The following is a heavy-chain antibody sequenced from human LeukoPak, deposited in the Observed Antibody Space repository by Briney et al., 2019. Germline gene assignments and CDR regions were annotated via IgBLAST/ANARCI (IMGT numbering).Heavy chain of an antibody. CDR1: GFTFSSYN. Sequence: PGGSLRLSCAASGFTFSSYNMNWVRQAPGKGLEWVSSISSSSGYIYYADSVKGRFTISRDNSKNSLYLQMNSLRAEDTAVYYCARDSSYGSGSNWGQGTLVTVSS. V-gene: IGHV3-21*01. CDR2: ISSSSGYI. J-gene: IGHJ4*02. D-gene: IGHD3-10*01. CDR3: ARDSSYGSGSN.